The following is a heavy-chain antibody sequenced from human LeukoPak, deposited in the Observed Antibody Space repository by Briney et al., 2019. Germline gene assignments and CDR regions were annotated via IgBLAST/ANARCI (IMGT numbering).Heavy chain of an antibody. Sequence: PGGSLRLSCAASGFTFSSYSMNWVRQAPGKGLEWVSSISSSSSYIYYADSVKGRFTISRDNAKNSLYLQMNSLRAEDTAVYYCARDIDDYGDFYFDYWGQGTLVTVSS. CDR1: GFTFSSYS. D-gene: IGHD4-17*01. V-gene: IGHV3-21*01. CDR2: ISSSSSYI. CDR3: ARDIDDYGDFYFDY. J-gene: IGHJ4*02.